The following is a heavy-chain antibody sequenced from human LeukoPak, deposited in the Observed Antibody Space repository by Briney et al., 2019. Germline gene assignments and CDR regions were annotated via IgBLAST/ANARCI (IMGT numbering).Heavy chain of an antibody. Sequence: KALETLSLTCAVYGGSFSGYYWSWIRQPPGKGLEWIGEINHSGSTNYNPSLKSRVTISVDTSKNQFSLKLSSVTAADTAVYYCARGSRYYYDSSGYYPPYYYYYMDVWGKGTTVTVSS. J-gene: IGHJ6*03. CDR2: INHSGST. D-gene: IGHD3-22*01. CDR3: ARGSRYYYDSSGYYPPYYYYYMDV. CDR1: GGSFSGYY. V-gene: IGHV4-34*01.